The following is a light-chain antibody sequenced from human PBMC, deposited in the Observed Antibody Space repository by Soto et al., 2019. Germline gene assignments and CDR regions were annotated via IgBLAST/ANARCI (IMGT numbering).Light chain of an antibody. Sequence: DIQVTQSPSSLSASVGDRVTITFRAGQSIRSYLNWYQQKPGKAPKLLIYAASSLQSGVPSRFSGRGSGTDFTLTISSLQPEDFASYYCQQSYSTPYTFGQGTKVDIK. CDR1: QSIRSY. J-gene: IGKJ2*01. CDR3: QQSYSTPYT. CDR2: AAS. V-gene: IGKV1-39*01.